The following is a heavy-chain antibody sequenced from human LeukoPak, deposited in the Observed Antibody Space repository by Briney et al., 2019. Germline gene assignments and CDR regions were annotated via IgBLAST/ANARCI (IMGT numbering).Heavy chain of an antibody. Sequence: PGGSLRLSCAASGFTFSSYWMHWVRQAPGKGLVWVSRINSDGSSTSYADSVKGRFTISRDNAKNSLYLQMNSLRAEDTAVYYCARSPSSYSSSWWVTLNPYYYYMDVWGKGTTVTISS. D-gene: IGHD6-13*01. V-gene: IGHV3-74*01. J-gene: IGHJ6*03. CDR3: ARSPSSYSSSWWVTLNPYYYYMDV. CDR2: INSDGSST. CDR1: GFTFSSYW.